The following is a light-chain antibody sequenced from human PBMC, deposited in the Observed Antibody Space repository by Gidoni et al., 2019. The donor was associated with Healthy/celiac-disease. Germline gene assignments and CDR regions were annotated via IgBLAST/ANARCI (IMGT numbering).Light chain of an antibody. Sequence: YELTQPPSVSVSPGQTASITCSGDKLGDKYACWYQQKPGQSPVLVIYQDSKRPSGIPERFSGSNSGNTATLTISGTQAMDEADYYCQAWDSSTAVFGGGTKLTVL. CDR1: KLGDKY. CDR2: QDS. J-gene: IGLJ2*01. V-gene: IGLV3-1*01. CDR3: QAWDSSTAV.